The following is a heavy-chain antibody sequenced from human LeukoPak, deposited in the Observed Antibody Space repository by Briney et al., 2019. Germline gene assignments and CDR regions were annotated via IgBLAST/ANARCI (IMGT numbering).Heavy chain of an antibody. Sequence: SETLSLTCTVSGDSISSGGYYWSWIRQHPGKGLEWIGYIYYSGSTYYNPSLKSRVTISVDTSKNQFSLKLSSVTAADTAVYYCARVEGSSWEGYYFDYWGQGTLVTVSS. CDR3: ARVEGSSWEGYYFDY. CDR1: GDSISSGGYY. D-gene: IGHD6-13*01. J-gene: IGHJ4*02. V-gene: IGHV4-31*03. CDR2: IYYSGST.